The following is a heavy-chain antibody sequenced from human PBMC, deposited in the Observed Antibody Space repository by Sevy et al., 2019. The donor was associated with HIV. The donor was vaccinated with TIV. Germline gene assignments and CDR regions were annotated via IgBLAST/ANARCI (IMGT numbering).Heavy chain of an antibody. CDR1: GFSFSSYG. D-gene: IGHD4-17*01. CDR3: ARDNEFYYYGDYGPTFFPDY. V-gene: IGHV3-33*01. Sequence: GGSLRLSCAASGFSFSSYGMHWVRQAPGKGLEWVALIWFDGSNSYYADSVKGRFTISRDNSKNTMYLQMNSLRAEDTAIYYCARDNEFYYYGDYGPTFFPDYWGQGNLVTVSS. CDR2: IWFDGSNS. J-gene: IGHJ4*02.